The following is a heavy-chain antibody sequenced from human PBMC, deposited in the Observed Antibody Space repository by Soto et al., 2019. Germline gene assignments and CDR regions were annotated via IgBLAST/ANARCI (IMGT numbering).Heavy chain of an antibody. V-gene: IGHV3-33*01. CDR1: GFTFSSYG. J-gene: IGHJ3*02. CDR2: IWDDGSNK. CDR3: ARGNTPPSGAFDI. D-gene: IGHD1-26*01. Sequence: GGSLRLSCAASGFTFSSYGMHWVRQAPGKGLEWVAVIWDDGSNKYYADSVKGRFTISRDNSKNTLYLQMNSLRAEDTAVYYCARGNTPPSGAFDIWGQGTMVTVSS.